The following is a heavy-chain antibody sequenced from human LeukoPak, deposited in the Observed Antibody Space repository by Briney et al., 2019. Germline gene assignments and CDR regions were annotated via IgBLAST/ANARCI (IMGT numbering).Heavy chain of an antibody. Sequence: GGSLRLSCAASGFTFSNYAMSWVRQAPGKGLEWVSGISDSGDNTYYADSVKGRFTISRDNSRNTLYLQMNSLRAEDTALYYCAKDLMAGGIGYRMNVFDMWGQGTMVTVSS. CDR3: AKDLMAGGIGYRMNVFDM. CDR1: GFTFSNYA. CDR2: ISDSGDNT. J-gene: IGHJ3*02. V-gene: IGHV3-23*01. D-gene: IGHD3-22*01.